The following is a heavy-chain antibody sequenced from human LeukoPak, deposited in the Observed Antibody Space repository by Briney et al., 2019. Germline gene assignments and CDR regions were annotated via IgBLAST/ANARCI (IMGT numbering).Heavy chain of an antibody. Sequence: GRSLRLSCAASGFTFDDYAMHSVRQAPGKGLEWVSGISWNSGSIGYADSVKGRFTISRDNVKNSLYLQMNSLRAEDTALYYCARGYCSGGSCVDDYWGQGTLVTVSS. V-gene: IGHV3-9*01. CDR2: ISWNSGSI. CDR1: GFTFDDYA. CDR3: ARGYCSGGSCVDDY. J-gene: IGHJ4*02. D-gene: IGHD2-15*01.